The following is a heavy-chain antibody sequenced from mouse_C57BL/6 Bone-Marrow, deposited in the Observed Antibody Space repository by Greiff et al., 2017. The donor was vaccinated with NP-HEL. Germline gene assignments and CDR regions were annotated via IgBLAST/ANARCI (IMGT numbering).Heavy chain of an antibody. CDR3: ARWTETYYDYDGGNYAMDY. D-gene: IGHD2-4*01. J-gene: IGHJ4*01. Sequence: QVQLQQPGAELVMPGASVKLSCKASGYTFTSYWMHWVKQRPGQGLEWIGEIDPSDSYTNYNQQFKGGSTLTVEKSSSTAYMQLSSLTSEDSAVYYCARWTETYYDYDGGNYAMDYWGQGTSVTVSS. CDR2: IDPSDSYT. CDR1: GYTFTSYW. V-gene: IGHV1-69*01.